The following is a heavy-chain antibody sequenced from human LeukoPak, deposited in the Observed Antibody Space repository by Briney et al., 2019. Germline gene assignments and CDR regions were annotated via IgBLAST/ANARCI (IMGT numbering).Heavy chain of an antibody. CDR3: ARGTYYYGSGRQYYFDY. J-gene: IGHJ4*02. CDR1: GGSISSGDYS. V-gene: IGHV4-30-2*01. CDR2: IYHSGST. Sequence: SQTLSLTCAVSGGSISSGDYSWSWIWQPPGKGLEWIGCIYHSGSTYYNPSLKSRVTISVDRSKNQFSLKLSSVTAADTAVYYCARGTYYYGSGRQYYFDYWGQGTLVTVSS. D-gene: IGHD3-10*01.